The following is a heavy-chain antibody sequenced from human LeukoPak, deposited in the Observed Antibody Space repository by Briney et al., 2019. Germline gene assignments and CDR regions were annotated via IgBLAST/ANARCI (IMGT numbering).Heavy chain of an antibody. D-gene: IGHD3-10*01. J-gene: IGHJ6*03. CDR2: INWNGGST. CDR3: ARDPPLRSSYYHMDV. CDR1: GFRFGDYG. Sequence: PGGSLRLSCAASGFRFGDYGMSWVRQARGKGLEWVSGINWNGGSTGYGDSVKGRFTISRDNVKNSLYLDMNSLRADDTALYYCARDPPLRSSYYHMDVWGKGTTVTVSS. V-gene: IGHV3-20*04.